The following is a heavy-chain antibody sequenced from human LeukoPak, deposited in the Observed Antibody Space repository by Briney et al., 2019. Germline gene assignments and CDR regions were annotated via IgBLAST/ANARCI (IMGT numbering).Heavy chain of an antibody. V-gene: IGHV4-59*08. D-gene: IGHD6-13*01. Sequence: SETLSLTCTVSGGSISSYYWSWIRQPPGKGLEWIGYIYYSGSTNYNPSLKSRVTISVDTSKNQFSLKLSSVTAADTAVYYCARSGQQLVPGQYYWGQGTLVTVSS. CDR1: GGSISSYY. J-gene: IGHJ4*02. CDR3: ARSGQQLVPGQYY. CDR2: IYYSGST.